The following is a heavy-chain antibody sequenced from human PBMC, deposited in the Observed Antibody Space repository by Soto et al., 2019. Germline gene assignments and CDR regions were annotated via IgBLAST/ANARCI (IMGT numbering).Heavy chain of an antibody. J-gene: IGHJ6*03. V-gene: IGHV1-46*03. CDR1: GYTCTSYN. D-gene: IGHD6-6*01. Sequence: QVQLVQSGAEVKKPGASVKVSCKESGYTCTSYNIHWVRQAPGQGFEWMRIIKPSGGSTSYSQKLESIITMTRDTSTCTVYSELSSLRSEDKAGYYCALLVVAALPDMDDWGKGTTVTVSS. CDR2: IKPSGGST. CDR3: ALLVVAALPDMDD.